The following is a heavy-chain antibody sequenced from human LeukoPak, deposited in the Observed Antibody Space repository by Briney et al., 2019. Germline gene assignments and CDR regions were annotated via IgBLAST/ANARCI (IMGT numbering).Heavy chain of an antibody. CDR1: GFTFSSYW. CDR2: VNGDGTST. CDR3: ARGPRYSFGSAFDY. J-gene: IGHJ4*02. Sequence: PGGSLRLSCAGSGFTFSSYWMHWVRQAPGKGLVWVSRVNGDGTSTTYADSVKGRFTISRDNAKNTLYLQMDSLRAEDTAVYYCARGPRYSFGSAFDYWGQGTLVTVSS. D-gene: IGHD5-18*01. V-gene: IGHV3-74*01.